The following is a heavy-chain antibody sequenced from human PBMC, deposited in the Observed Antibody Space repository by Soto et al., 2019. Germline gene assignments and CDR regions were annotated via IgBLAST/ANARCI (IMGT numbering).Heavy chain of an antibody. V-gene: IGHV3-74*01. Sequence: EVQLVESGGGLVQPGGSLRLSCAASGFTFNSHWMHWVRQAPGQGLVWVSRIQGDESSTSYADSVKGRFTISRDNAKNTLYLKMKSMRADETAVYYCARGGLGTYLLDYWGQGALVTVAA. CDR2: IQGDESST. D-gene: IGHD3-16*02. CDR3: ARGGLGTYLLDY. CDR1: GFTFNSHW. J-gene: IGHJ4*02.